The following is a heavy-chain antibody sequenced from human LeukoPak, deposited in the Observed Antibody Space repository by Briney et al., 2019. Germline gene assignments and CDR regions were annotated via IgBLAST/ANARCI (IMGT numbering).Heavy chain of an antibody. D-gene: IGHD6-13*01. V-gene: IGHV3-9*01. CDR2: ISWNSGSI. CDR1: GFTFDDYA. Sequence: GRSLRLSCAASGFTFDDYAMHWVRHAPGKGLERVSGISWNSGSIGYADSVKGRFTISRDNAKNSLYLQMNSLRAEDTALYYCAKDYIAAAGAFDIWGQGTMVTVSS. CDR3: AKDYIAAAGAFDI. J-gene: IGHJ3*02.